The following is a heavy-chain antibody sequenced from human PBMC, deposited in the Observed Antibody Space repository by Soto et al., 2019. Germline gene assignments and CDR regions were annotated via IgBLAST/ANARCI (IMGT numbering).Heavy chain of an antibody. CDR1: GGSISSSNYY. J-gene: IGHJ4*02. D-gene: IGHD2-15*01. CDR2: IYYSGST. Sequence: TSETLSLTCTVSGGSISSSNYYWGWIRQPPGQGMEWIGTIYYSGSTYYNPPLKSRVTISVDTSKNQLSLNLISVTAADAAVYYFARLVVVASSSSLYPGFFDFWGQGTLVTVSS. V-gene: IGHV4-39*01. CDR3: ARLVVVASSSSLYPGFFDF.